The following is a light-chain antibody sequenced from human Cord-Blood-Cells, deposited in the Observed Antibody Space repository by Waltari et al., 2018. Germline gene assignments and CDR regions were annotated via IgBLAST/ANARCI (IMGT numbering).Light chain of an antibody. Sequence: EIVLTQSPGTLSLSPVERATLSCRASQSVRSSYLAWYHRKPGQAPRLLIYGASSRATGIPDSFSGSGSGTDFTLTISRLEPEDFAVYYCQQYGSSPWTFGQGTKVEIK. J-gene: IGKJ1*01. V-gene: IGKV3-20*01. CDR3: QQYGSSPWT. CDR1: QSVRSSY. CDR2: GAS.